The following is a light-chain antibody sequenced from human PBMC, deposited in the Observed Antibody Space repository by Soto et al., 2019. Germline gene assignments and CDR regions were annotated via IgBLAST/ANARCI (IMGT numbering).Light chain of an antibody. CDR3: QQYNTWPPLT. CDR2: GAS. V-gene: IGKV3-15*01. J-gene: IGKJ4*01. CDR1: QSVSTN. Sequence: EIVMTQSPATLSVSPGERATLSCRASQSVSTNLAWYQQKPGQAPRLLIYGASTRATGIPARFSGSGSGTEFTISISRLQSEDFAVYYCQQYNTWPPLTFGGGTTVAIK.